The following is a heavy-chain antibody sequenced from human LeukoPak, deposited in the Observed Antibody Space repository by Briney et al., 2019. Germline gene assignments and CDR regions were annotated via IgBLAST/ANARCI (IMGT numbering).Heavy chain of an antibody. V-gene: IGHV4-61*02. D-gene: IGHD3-3*01. Sequence: SQTLSLTCTVSGGSISSGSYYWSWIRQPAGKGLEWIGRIYTSGSTNYNPSLKSRVTISVDTSKNQFSLKLSSVTAADTAVYYCATEYFRADFWSGYQTYDYWGQGTLVTVSS. CDR3: ATEYFRADFWSGYQTYDY. CDR2: IYTSGST. CDR1: GGSISSGSYY. J-gene: IGHJ4*02.